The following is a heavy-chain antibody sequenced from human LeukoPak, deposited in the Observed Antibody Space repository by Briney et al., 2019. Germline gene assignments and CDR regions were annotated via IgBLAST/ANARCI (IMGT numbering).Heavy chain of an antibody. CDR3: ARMGGYSGYATH. CDR2: ILYSGTT. J-gene: IGHJ4*02. D-gene: IGHD5-12*01. V-gene: IGHV4-59*08. CDR1: GGSISSYY. Sequence: KPSETLSLTCTVSGGSISSYYWSWIRQPPGKGLEWIGYILYSGTTNSNPSLKSRATISVDTSKNQISLKLSSVTAADTAVYYCARMGGYSGYATHWGQGTLVTVSS.